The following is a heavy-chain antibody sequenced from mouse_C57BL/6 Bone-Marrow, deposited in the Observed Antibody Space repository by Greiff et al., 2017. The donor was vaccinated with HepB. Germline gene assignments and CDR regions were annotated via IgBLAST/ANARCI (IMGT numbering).Heavy chain of an antibody. CDR1: GYTFTDYY. Sequence: EVQLQQSGPELVKPGASVKISCKASGYTFTDYYMNWVKQSHGKSLEWIGDINPNNGGTSYNQKFKGKATLTVDKSSSTAYMELRSLTSEDSAVYYCARDGKFAYWGQGTLVTVSA. V-gene: IGHV1-26*01. J-gene: IGHJ3*01. CDR2: INPNNGGT. CDR3: ARDGKFAY.